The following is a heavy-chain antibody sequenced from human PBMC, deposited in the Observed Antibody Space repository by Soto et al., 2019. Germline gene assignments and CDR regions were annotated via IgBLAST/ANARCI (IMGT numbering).Heavy chain of an antibody. V-gene: IGHV5-10-1*01. Sequence: PGESLKISCKCSGYSFTGYWISWVRQMPGKGLEWMGRIDPSDSYTNYSPSFQGHVTISADKSISTAYLQWCSLKASDTAMYYCARLWDFWSGYYSRASGMDVWGQGTTVTVSS. J-gene: IGHJ6*02. CDR2: IDPSDSYT. CDR3: ARLWDFWSGYYSRASGMDV. D-gene: IGHD3-3*01. CDR1: GYSFTGYW.